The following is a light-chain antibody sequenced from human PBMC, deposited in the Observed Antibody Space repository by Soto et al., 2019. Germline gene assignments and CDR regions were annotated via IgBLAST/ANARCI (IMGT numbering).Light chain of an antibody. V-gene: IGLV2-23*01. CDR3: CSYAGNSLYV. J-gene: IGLJ1*01. CDR1: SSDVGSYNL. CDR2: EGS. Sequence: QSALTQPASVSGSPGQSITISCTVTSSDVGSYNLVSWYQQHPGKAPKLMIYEGSKRPSGVSNRFSGSKSGNTASLTISGLQAEDEADYYCCSYAGNSLYVFGTGPKV.